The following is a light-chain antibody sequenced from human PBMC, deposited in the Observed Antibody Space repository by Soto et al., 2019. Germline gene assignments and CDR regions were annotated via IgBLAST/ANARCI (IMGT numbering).Light chain of an antibody. V-gene: IGKV3-11*01. Sequence: EIVLTQSPATLSLSPGERATLPCRANPGICFYLTWYQHKPGQAPRLLIYDASNRATGIPARFSGSGYGTDFTLTISSLEPEDFAVYYCQQRSNWPTFGQGTRLEIK. CDR1: PGICFY. J-gene: IGKJ5*01. CDR3: QQRSNWPT. CDR2: DAS.